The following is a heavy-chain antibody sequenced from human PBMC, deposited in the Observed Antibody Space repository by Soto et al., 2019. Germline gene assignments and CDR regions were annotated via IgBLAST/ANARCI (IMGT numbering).Heavy chain of an antibody. CDR3: ARVDLDYYDSRGVFRGRGRWLAP. J-gene: IGHJ5*02. V-gene: IGHV1-2*02. CDR1: RDTLAGYS. CDR2: INPNSGGT. Sequence: ASVKVSSKASRDTLAGYSVYWARQAPGQGLEWMGWINPNSGGTDYAQKFQGRVTMSRDTSINTAYMELSSLRSDDTAVYYCARVDLDYYDSRGVFRGRGRWLAPLGEGTLVTVSS. D-gene: IGHD3-22*01.